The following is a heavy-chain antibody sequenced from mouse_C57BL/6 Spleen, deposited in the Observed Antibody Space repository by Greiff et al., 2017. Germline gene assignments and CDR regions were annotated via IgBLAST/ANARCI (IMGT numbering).Heavy chain of an antibody. J-gene: IGHJ1*03. Sequence: LVESGPELVKPGASVKISCKASGYAFSSSWMNWVKQRPGKGLEWIGRIYPGDGDTNYNGKFKGKATLTADKSSSTAYMQLSSLTSEDSAVYFCADQNMTPWCFDVWGTGTTVTVSS. CDR3: ADQNMTPWCFDV. CDR2: IYPGDGDT. CDR1: GYAFSSSW. V-gene: IGHV1-82*01.